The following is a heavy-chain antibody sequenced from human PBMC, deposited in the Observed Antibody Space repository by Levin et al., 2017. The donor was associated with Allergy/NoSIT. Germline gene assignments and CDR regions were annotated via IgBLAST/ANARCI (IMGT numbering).Heavy chain of an antibody. CDR2: IRDRAYGGAS. CDR1: GFTFGDYV. CDR3: ARHRGTRRIFKNNDDGPSFDL. D-gene: IGHD3-16*01. J-gene: IGHJ2*01. Sequence: GGSLRLSCSGSGFTFGDYVVSWFRQAPGTGLEWVGFIRDRAYGGASEYAASVQGRFTITRDDSNSVAYLQMNSLKIADTGVYFCARHRGTRRIFKNNDDGPSFDLWGRGTQVTVSS. V-gene: IGHV3-49*03.